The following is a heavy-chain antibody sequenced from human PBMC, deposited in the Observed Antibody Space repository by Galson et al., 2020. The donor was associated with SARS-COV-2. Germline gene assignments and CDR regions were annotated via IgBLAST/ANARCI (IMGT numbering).Heavy chain of an antibody. J-gene: IGHJ4*02. V-gene: IGHV1-18*01. CDR1: GYTFSSYG. D-gene: IGHD3-10*01. CDR3: ASEEVVRGVRLYYFEY. CDR2: ISGYNGDT. Sequence: ASVKVSCKASGYTFSSYGVTWLRQAPGQGLEGMGWISGYNGDTDYAQNLQGRVSMTTDAATSTTYMVLRSLRSDDEAVDYCASEEVVRGVRLYYFEYWGQGTLVTVSS.